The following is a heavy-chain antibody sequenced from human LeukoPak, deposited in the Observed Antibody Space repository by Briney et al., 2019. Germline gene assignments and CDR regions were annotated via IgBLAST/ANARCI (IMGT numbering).Heavy chain of an antibody. Sequence: ASVKVSCKASGYTFTSYGISWVRQAPGQGLEWMGWISAYNGNTNYAQKLQGRVTMTTDTSTSTAYMELRSLRSDDTAVYYCARGWGEYYYDSSGYYCESSEPFDYWGQGTLVTVSS. CDR2: ISAYNGNT. CDR1: GYTFTSYG. D-gene: IGHD3-22*01. J-gene: IGHJ4*02. CDR3: ARGWGEYYYDSSGYYCESSEPFDY. V-gene: IGHV1-18*01.